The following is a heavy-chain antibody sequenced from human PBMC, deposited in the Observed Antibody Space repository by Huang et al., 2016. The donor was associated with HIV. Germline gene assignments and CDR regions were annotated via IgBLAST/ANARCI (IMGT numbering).Heavy chain of an antibody. D-gene: IGHD1-1*01. J-gene: IGHJ3*02. CDR1: GGSFSGYY. V-gene: IGHV4-34*01. Sequence: QVQLQQWGAGLLKPSETLSLTCAVYGGSFSGYYWSWIRQSPGKGLEWIGEINHRGSTNYNPSCKSRLTISVDTSKNQFSLKLSSVTAADTAVYYCARERMMSWLDDHDAFDIWGQGTMVTVSS. CDR2: INHRGST. CDR3: ARERMMSWLDDHDAFDI.